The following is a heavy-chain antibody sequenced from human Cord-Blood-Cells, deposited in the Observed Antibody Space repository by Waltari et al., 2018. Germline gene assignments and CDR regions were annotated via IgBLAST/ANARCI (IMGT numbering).Heavy chain of an antibody. Sequence: EVQLVESGGGLVKPGGSLRLSCAASGFTFSNAWMSWVRQAPGKGLEWVGRIKSKTDGGTTDYAAPVKGRFTISSDDSKNTLYLQMNSLKTEDTAVYYCTTEPSQANWGSRPGYWGQGTLVTVSS. CDR2: IKSKTDGGTT. D-gene: IGHD7-27*01. CDR1: GFTFSNAW. V-gene: IGHV3-15*01. J-gene: IGHJ4*02. CDR3: TTEPSQANWGSRPGY.